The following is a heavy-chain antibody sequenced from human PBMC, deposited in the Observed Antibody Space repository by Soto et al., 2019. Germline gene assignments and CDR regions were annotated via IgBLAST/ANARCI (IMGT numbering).Heavy chain of an antibody. Sequence: QVQLVQSGAEVKKPGTSVKVSCKASGYTFTSYYMHWVRQAPEQGLEWMGIINPSGGSTSYAQKFQVRVTMTRDTSPSTVYMELSSLRSEDTAVYYCAGDSAVTANSGGLVFDYWGQGTLVPVSS. CDR2: INPSGGST. V-gene: IGHV1-46*01. CDR3: AGDSAVTANSGGLVFDY. CDR1: GYTFTSYY. D-gene: IGHD2-21*02. J-gene: IGHJ4*02.